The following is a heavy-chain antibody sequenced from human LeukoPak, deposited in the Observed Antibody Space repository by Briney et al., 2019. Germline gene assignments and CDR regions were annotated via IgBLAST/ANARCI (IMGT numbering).Heavy chain of an antibody. V-gene: IGHV1-69*04. CDR2: IIPILGIA. CDR3: ARRFCSSVSCYDDDAFDV. D-gene: IGHD2-2*01. Sequence: SVKVSCKASGGTFSSYAISWVRQAPGQGLEWMGRIIPILGIANYAQKFQGRVTITADKSTSTAYMELRSLTSEDTAVYYCARRFCSSVSCYDDDAFDVWGQGTLVTVSS. J-gene: IGHJ3*01. CDR1: GGTFSSYA.